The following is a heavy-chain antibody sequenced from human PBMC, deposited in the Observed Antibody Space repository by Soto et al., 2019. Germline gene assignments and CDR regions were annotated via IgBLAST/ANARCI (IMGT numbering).Heavy chain of an antibody. CDR2: ISPSSSFL. J-gene: IGHJ4*02. CDR3: ARVGTDYGSGSPYYSDS. D-gene: IGHD3-10*01. V-gene: IGHV3-21*06. Sequence: PGGSLRLSCAASGFSFRSYYLNWVRQAPGRGLEWVSSISPSSSFLSYADSVKGRFTISRDNAKSSVHLQMNSLRAEDTAVYFCARVGTDYGSGSPYYSDSWGQGTLVTVSS. CDR1: GFSFRSYY.